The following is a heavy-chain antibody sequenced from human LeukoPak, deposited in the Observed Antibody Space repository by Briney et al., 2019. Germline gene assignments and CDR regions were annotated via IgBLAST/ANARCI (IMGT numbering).Heavy chain of an antibody. D-gene: IGHD3-22*01. J-gene: IGHJ4*02. CDR1: GGSISNYY. CDR2: IYTSGST. V-gene: IGHV4-4*07. Sequence: SETLSLTCTVSGGSISNYYWSWIRQPAGKGLEWIGRIYTSGSTNYNPSLKSRVTMSVDTSKNQFSLKLSSVTAADTAVYYCARSLYYYDSSGYDFDYWGQGTLVTVSS. CDR3: ARSLYYYDSSGYDFDY.